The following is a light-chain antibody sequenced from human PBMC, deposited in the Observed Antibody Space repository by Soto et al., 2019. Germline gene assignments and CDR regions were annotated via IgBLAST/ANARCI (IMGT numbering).Light chain of an antibody. V-gene: IGLV2-23*01. CDR2: EGS. Sequence: QSALTQPASVSGSPGQSITISCTGTSSDVVRYTSVSWYQQYPGKAPKLMIYEGSKRPSGVSSRFSGSKSGNTASLTISGLQAEDEADYYCCSYAGSSYVFGTGTKVTVL. J-gene: IGLJ1*01. CDR3: CSYAGSSYV. CDR1: SSDVVRYTS.